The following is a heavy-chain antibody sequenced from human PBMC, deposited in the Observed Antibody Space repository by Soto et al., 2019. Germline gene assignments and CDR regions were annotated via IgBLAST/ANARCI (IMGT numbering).Heavy chain of an antibody. CDR2: ISSSGSTI. CDR3: ARAPPTRPKYYDILTGYSSSPLNGMDV. Sequence: PGGSLRLSCAASRFTFSDYYMSWIRQAPGKGLEWVAYISSSGSTIYYADSVKGRFTISRDNAKNSLYLQMNSLRAEDTAVYYCARAPPTRPKYYDILTGYSSSPLNGMDVWGQGTTVTVSS. CDR1: RFTFSDYY. J-gene: IGHJ6*02. D-gene: IGHD3-9*01. V-gene: IGHV3-11*01.